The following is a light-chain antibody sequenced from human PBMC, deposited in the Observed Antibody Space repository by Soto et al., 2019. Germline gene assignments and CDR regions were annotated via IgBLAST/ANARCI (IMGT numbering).Light chain of an antibody. V-gene: IGKV3-20*01. CDR3: QQYGNTLT. J-gene: IGKJ1*01. CDR2: GAS. Sequence: EIVLTQSPCTLSLSPGERATLSCRASQSVSSTYLAWYQQKPGQAPRLLIHGASSRATGIPDRFSGSGTGTDTNLTLSSMELQHFAVYYCQQYGNTLTFGQGTKVDI. CDR1: QSVSSTY.